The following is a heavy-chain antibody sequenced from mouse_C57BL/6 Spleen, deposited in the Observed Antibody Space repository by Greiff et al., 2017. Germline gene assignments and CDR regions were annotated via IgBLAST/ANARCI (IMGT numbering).Heavy chain of an antibody. Sequence: QVQLQQPGAELVKPGASVKMSCKASGYTFTSYWITWVKQRPGQGLEWIGDIYPGSGSTNYNEKFKGKATLTVDTSSSTAYMQLSSLTSEDSAVYYCARGGSNFNGNYWGQGTTLTVSS. D-gene: IGHD2-5*01. V-gene: IGHV1-55*01. CDR1: GYTFTSYW. CDR3: ARGGSNFNGNY. CDR2: IYPGSGST. J-gene: IGHJ2*01.